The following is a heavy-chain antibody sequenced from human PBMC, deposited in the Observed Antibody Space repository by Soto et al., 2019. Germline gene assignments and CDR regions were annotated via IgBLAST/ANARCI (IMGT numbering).Heavy chain of an antibody. CDR1: GGSISSYF. V-gene: IGHV4-59*01. CDR2: VYYTGTT. Sequence: PSETMSLTCTVSGGSISSYFYIWVRQPPGKGLEWIGSVYYTGTTDYNPSLKSQVTISVDTSKTQFSLNLSSVTAADTAVYYCARDLAAGPRAFDYWGRGTLVTVSS. CDR3: ARDLAAGPRAFDY. J-gene: IGHJ4*02. D-gene: IGHD6-13*01.